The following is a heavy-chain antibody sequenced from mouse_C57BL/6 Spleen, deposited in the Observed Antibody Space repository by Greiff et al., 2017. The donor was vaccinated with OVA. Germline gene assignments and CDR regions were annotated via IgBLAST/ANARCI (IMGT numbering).Heavy chain of an antibody. J-gene: IGHJ4*01. CDR3: ARSGDYGRDAMDY. D-gene: IGHD1-1*01. V-gene: IGHV8-12*01. Sequence: VKLMESGPGILQSSQTLSLTCSFSGFSLSTSGMGVSWIRQPSGKGLEWLAHIYWDDDKRYNPSLKSRLTISKDTSRNQVFLKITSVDTADTATYYCARSGDYGRDAMDYWGQGTSVTVSS. CDR1: GFSLSTSGMG. CDR2: IYWDDDK.